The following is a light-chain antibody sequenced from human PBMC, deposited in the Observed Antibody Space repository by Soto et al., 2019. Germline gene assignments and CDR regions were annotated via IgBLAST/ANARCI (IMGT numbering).Light chain of an antibody. CDR1: RSDVGGYNY. V-gene: IGLV2-14*01. CDR3: SSYTSSSTHYV. Sequence: QSALTQPASVSGSPGQSITISCTGTRSDVGGYNYVSWYQQHPGKAPKLMIYDVSNRPSGVSNRFSGSKSVNTASLTISGLQAEYEADYYCSSYTSSSTHYVFGTGTKVTAL. CDR2: DVS. J-gene: IGLJ1*01.